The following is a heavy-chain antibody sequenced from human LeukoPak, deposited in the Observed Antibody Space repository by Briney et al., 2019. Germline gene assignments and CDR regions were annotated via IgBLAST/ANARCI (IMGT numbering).Heavy chain of an antibody. Sequence: PGGSLRLSCAASGFTFSAYSMNWVRQAPGKGLEWVSSISSSSTYIYYADSVKGRFTISRDNAKKSLYLQMNSLRAEDTAVYYCARVDSSGWNYYYYGMDVWGQGTTVTVSS. CDR2: ISSSSTYI. V-gene: IGHV3-21*01. CDR1: GFTFSAYS. J-gene: IGHJ6*02. D-gene: IGHD6-19*01. CDR3: ARVDSSGWNYYYYGMDV.